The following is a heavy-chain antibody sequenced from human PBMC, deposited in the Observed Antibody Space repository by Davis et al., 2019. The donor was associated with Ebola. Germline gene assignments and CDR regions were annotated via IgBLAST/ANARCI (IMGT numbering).Heavy chain of an antibody. Sequence: GESLKISCQASGFTFTSYWIAWVRQMPGRGLEFVGIIHPGHFDTRYSPSFQGQVTISVDKSTNTAFLQWSSLEDSDSAIYYCARRGWDIHYYYYMDVWGEGTTVTVS. D-gene: IGHD5-12*01. CDR2: IHPGHFDT. J-gene: IGHJ6*03. V-gene: IGHV5-51*01. CDR3: ARRGWDIHYYYYMDV. CDR1: GFTFTSYW.